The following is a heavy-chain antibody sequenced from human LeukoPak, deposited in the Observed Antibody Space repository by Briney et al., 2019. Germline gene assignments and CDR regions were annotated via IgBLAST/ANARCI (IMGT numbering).Heavy chain of an antibody. D-gene: IGHD1-26*01. V-gene: IGHV4-34*01. CDR3: ARHASGTYNSAFDI. CDR2: INHSGST. Sequence: SETLSLTCAVYGGSFSGYYWSWIRQPPGKGLEWIGEINHSGSTNYNPSLKSRVTISVDTSKNQFSLKLSSVTAADTAVYYCARHASGTYNSAFDIWGQGTMVTVSS. J-gene: IGHJ3*02. CDR1: GGSFSGYY.